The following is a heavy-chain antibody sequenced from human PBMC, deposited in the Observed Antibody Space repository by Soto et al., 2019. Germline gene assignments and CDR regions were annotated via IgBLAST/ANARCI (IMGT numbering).Heavy chain of an antibody. CDR2: HYYSGST. Sequence: QVQLQEAGPGLVKPSQTLSLTCTVSGGSISRGDYYWRWIRQTPGKGTEWIGYHYYSGSTYYNPSLKSRVTISVDTSKNRCSLKLSSVTAADTAVYYCARGRTTVTTFVFAYCGQGTLVPVSS. D-gene: IGHD4-17*01. CDR1: GGSISRGDYY. J-gene: IGHJ4*02. V-gene: IGHV4-30-4*01. CDR3: ARGRTTVTTFVFAY.